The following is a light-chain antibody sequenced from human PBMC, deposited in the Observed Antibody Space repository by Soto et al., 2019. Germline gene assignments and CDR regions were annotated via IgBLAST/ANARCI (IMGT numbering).Light chain of an antibody. J-gene: IGKJ1*01. Sequence: DIQMTQSPSSLSASVGDRGTITCRASQGIRNDLGWFQQKPGKAPKRLIYIASSLQSGVPSRFSGSGSGTDFTLTISNLQPEDVATYYCQHYNSYSEAFGQGTKVDIK. CDR3: QHYNSYSEA. V-gene: IGKV1-17*02. CDR1: QGIRND. CDR2: IAS.